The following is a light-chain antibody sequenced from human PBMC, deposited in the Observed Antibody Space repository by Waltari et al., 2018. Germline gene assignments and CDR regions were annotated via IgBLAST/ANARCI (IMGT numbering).Light chain of an antibody. Sequence: EIVLTQSPASLSVSPGERATLSCKASRSIAGNLAWYQQKPGQAPRLLIDDVSTRATGIPARFSGGRSGTEFTLTISSLQSEDFALYYCQQYDNWPPYTFGQGTRLEIK. V-gene: IGKV3-15*01. CDR1: RSIAGN. CDR3: QQYDNWPPYT. J-gene: IGKJ2*01. CDR2: DVS.